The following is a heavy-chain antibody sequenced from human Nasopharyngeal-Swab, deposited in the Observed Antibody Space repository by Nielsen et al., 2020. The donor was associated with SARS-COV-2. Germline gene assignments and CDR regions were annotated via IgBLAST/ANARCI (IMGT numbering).Heavy chain of an antibody. CDR2: ISSSSSYT. V-gene: IGHV3-11*03. CDR3: VRGWSTVTGFGY. Sequence: GESLKISCAASGLTFSNYYMSWIRQAPGKGLEWVSSISSSSSYTKYADSVKGRFTISRDNAKNSLYQQMNSLRPEDTAVYYCVRGWSTVTGFGYWCPGPMVTVSS. D-gene: IGHD4-17*01. J-gene: IGHJ4*02. CDR1: GLTFSNYY.